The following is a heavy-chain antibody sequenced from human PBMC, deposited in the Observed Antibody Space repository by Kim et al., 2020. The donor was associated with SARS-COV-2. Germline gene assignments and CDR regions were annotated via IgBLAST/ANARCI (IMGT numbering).Heavy chain of an antibody. J-gene: IGHJ4*02. V-gene: IGHV1-69*04. CDR2: A. D-gene: IGHD1-26*01. CDR3: ARDPGGGSPVY. Sequence: ANYAQKFQGRVTITAEKSTSTAYMELSSLRSEDTAVYYCARDPGGGSPVYWGQGTLVTVSS.